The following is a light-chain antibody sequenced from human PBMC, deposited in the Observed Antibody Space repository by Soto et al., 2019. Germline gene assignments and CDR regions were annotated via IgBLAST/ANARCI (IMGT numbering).Light chain of an antibody. CDR3: QQYNSWSLT. CDR2: GAS. Sequence: EIVMTQSPPTLSVSPGERATLSCRASQSVSSNLAWYQQTPGQAPRLLIYGASTRATGVPARFSGSGSGTEFTLTISSLQSEDFAVYYCQQYNSWSLTFGGGTKVEIK. V-gene: IGKV3-15*01. J-gene: IGKJ4*01. CDR1: QSVSSN.